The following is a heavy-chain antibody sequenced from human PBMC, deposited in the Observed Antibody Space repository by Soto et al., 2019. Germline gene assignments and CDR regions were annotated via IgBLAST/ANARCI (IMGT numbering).Heavy chain of an antibody. CDR2: ISSSSSYI. D-gene: IGHD3-3*01. V-gene: IGHV3-21*01. CDR1: GFTFSSYS. Sequence: GGSLRLSCAASGFTFSSYSMNWVRQAPGKGLEWVSSISSSSSYIYYADSVKGRFTISRDNAKNSLYLQMNSLRAEDTAVYYCARDQFYYDFCSGYSYGMDVWGQGTTVTVPS. CDR3: ARDQFYYDFCSGYSYGMDV. J-gene: IGHJ6*02.